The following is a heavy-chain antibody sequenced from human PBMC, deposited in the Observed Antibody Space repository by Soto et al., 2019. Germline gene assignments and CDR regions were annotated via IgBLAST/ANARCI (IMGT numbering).Heavy chain of an antibody. J-gene: IGHJ6*02. Sequence: EVQLVESGGGLVQPGGSLRLSCVDSGFTFSSYWMIWVRQAPVKGLEWVRNIKQDGSEENYVDSLKGRFTISRDNAKNSMSLQMNSLRAEDTAVYYCARIAATGRVWDVWGQGTTVVVSS. CDR3: ARIAATGRVWDV. CDR2: IKQDGSEE. CDR1: GFTFSSYW. V-gene: IGHV3-7*01. D-gene: IGHD6-13*01.